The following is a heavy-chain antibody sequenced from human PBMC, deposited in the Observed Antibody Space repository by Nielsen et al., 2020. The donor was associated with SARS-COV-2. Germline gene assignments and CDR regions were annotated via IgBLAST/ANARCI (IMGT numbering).Heavy chain of an antibody. Sequence: GGSLRLSCAASGFTFDDYAMHWVRQAPGKGLEWVSGISWNSGSIGYADSVKGRFTISRDNAKNSLYLQMNSLRAEDTALYYCARTKYQPLLYGGDDAFDIWGQGTMVTVSS. D-gene: IGHD2-2*01. CDR2: ISWNSGSI. CDR3: ARTKYQPLLYGGDDAFDI. V-gene: IGHV3-9*01. CDR1: GFTFDDYA. J-gene: IGHJ3*02.